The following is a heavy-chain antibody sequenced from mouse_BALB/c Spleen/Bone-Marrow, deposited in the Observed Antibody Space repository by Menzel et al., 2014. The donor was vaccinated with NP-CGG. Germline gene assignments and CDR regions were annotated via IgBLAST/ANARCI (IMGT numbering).Heavy chain of an antibody. CDR1: GFDFSRWW. Sequence: EVKLMESGGGLVQPGGSLKLSCAASGFDFSRWWMSWARQAPGKGLEWIGEINPDSSTINYTPSLKDKFIISRDNAKHTLYLQMSKVRSEDTALYYCARGNYYGNLDYWGQGTTLTVSS. V-gene: IGHV4-1*02. CDR2: INPDSSTI. J-gene: IGHJ2*01. D-gene: IGHD2-1*01. CDR3: ARGNYYGNLDY.